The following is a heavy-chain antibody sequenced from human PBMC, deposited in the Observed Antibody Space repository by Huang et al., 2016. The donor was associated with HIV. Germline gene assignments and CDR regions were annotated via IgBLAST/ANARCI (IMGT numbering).Heavy chain of an antibody. Sequence: QVQLVQSGAEVKKPGASGKVSCEASNYNFGSHGISWVRQAPGQGLEWMGWISVYNGDTKYAQKFQGRVTMTRETSTRTAYMELTSLRFDDTAVYYCARSGFGVVITTTLDYYYMDVWGTGTTVTVSS. CDR3: ARSGFGVVITTTLDYYYMDV. D-gene: IGHD3-3*01. CDR1: NYNFGSHG. J-gene: IGHJ6*03. CDR2: ISVYNGDT. V-gene: IGHV1-18*01.